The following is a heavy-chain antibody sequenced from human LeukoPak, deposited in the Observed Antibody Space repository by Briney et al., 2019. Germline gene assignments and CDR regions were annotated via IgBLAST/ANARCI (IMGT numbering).Heavy chain of an antibody. CDR3: AREVLRFDY. Sequence: ASVKVSCKASGYSFTNYAMNWVRQAPGQGLEWMGWIHPSTGNPTYAQGFTGRFVFSLDTSVSTAYLEISSLKAEDTAIYYCAREVLRFDYWGQGTLVTVSS. V-gene: IGHV7-4-1*02. CDR2: IHPSTGNP. J-gene: IGHJ4*02. CDR1: GYSFTNYA.